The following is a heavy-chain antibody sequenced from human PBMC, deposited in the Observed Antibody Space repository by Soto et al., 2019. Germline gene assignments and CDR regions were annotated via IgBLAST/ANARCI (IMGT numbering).Heavy chain of an antibody. Sequence: SETLSLTCSVSGGSLNSYGYFCGWFRQPPGKGLEWIGGICSRGSTSYSPSLKSRVTISVDTSKNQFSLKLSSVTAADTAVFYCARGYYAAGIAAAGCDPWGQGTLVTVSS. J-gene: IGHJ5*02. CDR2: ICSRGST. CDR1: GGSLNSYGYF. V-gene: IGHV4-39*07. D-gene: IGHD6-13*01. CDR3: ARGYYAAGIAAAGCDP.